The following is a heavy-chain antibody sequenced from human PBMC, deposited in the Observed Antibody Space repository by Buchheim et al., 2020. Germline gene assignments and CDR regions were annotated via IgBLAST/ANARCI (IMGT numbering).Heavy chain of an antibody. V-gene: IGHV3-23*01. Sequence: EVQLLESGGGLVQPGGSLRLSCAASGFTFSGYAMSWVRQAPGKGLEWVSAVSGSGGSTYYADSVKGRFTISGDNSKNTLYLQMNSLRAEDTAVYYCAKRPSGYSYGSAGGWFDYWGQGTL. CDR2: VSGSGGST. J-gene: IGHJ4*02. D-gene: IGHD5-18*01. CDR1: GFTFSGYA. CDR3: AKRPSGYSYGSAGGWFDY.